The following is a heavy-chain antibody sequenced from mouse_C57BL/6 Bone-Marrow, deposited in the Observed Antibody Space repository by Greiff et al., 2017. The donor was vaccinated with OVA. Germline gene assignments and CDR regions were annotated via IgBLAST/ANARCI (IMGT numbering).Heavy chain of an antibody. CDR2: IYPRSGNT. J-gene: IGHJ1*03. CDR3: ARKKSYWYCDV. V-gene: IGHV1-81*01. Sequence: VQLQQSGAELARPGASVKLSCKASGYTFTSYGLSWVKQSTGQGLEWIGEIYPRSGNTYYNEKFKGKATLTADKSSSTAYMELRSLTSEDAAVYFCARKKSYWYCDVWGTGTTVTVSS. CDR1: GYTFTSYG.